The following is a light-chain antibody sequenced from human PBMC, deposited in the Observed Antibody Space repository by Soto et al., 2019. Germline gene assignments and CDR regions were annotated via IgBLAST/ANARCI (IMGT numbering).Light chain of an antibody. CDR2: GAS. Sequence: IVMTQSPATLSVSPGERATLSCRASQSVSINLAWYQQKPGQAPRLLIYGASTRATGIPARFSGSGSGTEFTLTISSLQSEDFALYYCQQYNNWPRTFGQGTKVDIK. CDR1: QSVSIN. J-gene: IGKJ1*01. V-gene: IGKV3-15*01. CDR3: QQYNNWPRT.